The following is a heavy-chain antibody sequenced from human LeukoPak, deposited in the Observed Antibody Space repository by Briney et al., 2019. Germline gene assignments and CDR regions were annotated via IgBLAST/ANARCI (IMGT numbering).Heavy chain of an antibody. J-gene: IGHJ4*02. V-gene: IGHV3-74*01. CDR3: ANDYALTVSSSWYASALGY. D-gene: IGHD6-13*01. CDR1: GFTFSSYW. CDR2: INSDGSST. Sequence: GGSLRLSCAASGFTFSSYWMHWVRQAPGKGLVWVSRINSDGSSTSYADSVKGRFTISRDNAKNTLYLQMNSLRAEDTAVYYCANDYALTVSSSWYASALGYWGQGTLVTVSS.